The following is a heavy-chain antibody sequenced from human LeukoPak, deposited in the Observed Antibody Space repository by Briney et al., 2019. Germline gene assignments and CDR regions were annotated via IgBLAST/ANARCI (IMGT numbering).Heavy chain of an antibody. CDR3: ATNLRDGNNEIDY. J-gene: IGHJ4*02. V-gene: IGHV4-39*01. CDR2: IYYSGST. Sequence: SETLSLTCTVSGGSISSSSYYWGWIRQPPGKGLEWIGSIYYSGSTYYNPSLKSRVTISVDTSKNQFSLKLSSVTAADTAVYSCATNLRDGNNEIDYWGQGTLVTVSS. D-gene: IGHD5-24*01. CDR1: GGSISSSSYY.